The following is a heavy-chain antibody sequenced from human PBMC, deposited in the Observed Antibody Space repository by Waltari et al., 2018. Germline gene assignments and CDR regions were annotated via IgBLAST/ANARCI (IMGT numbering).Heavy chain of an antibody. CDR2: INHSGST. D-gene: IGHD2-2*01. CDR1: GGSFSGYY. Sequence: QVQLQQWGAGLLKPSETLSLTCAVYGGSFSGYYWSWIRQPPGKGLEWIGEINHSGSTNYNPSLKSRVTISVDTSKNQFSLKLSSVTAADTAVYYCARRTLRYCSSTSCYGRDAFDIWGQGTMVTVSS. V-gene: IGHV4-34*01. J-gene: IGHJ3*02. CDR3: ARRTLRYCSSTSCYGRDAFDI.